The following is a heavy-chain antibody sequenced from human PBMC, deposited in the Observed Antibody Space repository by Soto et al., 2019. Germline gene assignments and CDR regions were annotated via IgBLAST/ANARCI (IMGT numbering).Heavy chain of an antibody. V-gene: IGHV4-59*08. Sequence: PSETLSLTCTVSGGSISSYYWSWIRQPPGKGLEWIGYIYYSGSTNYNPSLKSRVTISVDTSKNQFSLKLSSVTAADTAVYYCARQVGGASGCMDVWGKGTTVTVSS. CDR3: ARQVGGASGCMDV. CDR2: IYYSGST. CDR1: GGSISSYY. J-gene: IGHJ6*04. D-gene: IGHD5-12*01.